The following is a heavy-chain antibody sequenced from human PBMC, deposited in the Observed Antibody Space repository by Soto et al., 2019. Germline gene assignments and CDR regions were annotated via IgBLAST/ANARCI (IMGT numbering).Heavy chain of an antibody. J-gene: IGHJ4*02. CDR2: IRSNTDGGTT. Sequence: EVQLVESGGGLVKPGGSLRLSCAASGNIFSKAWMSWVRQAPGKGLEWVGRIRSNTDGGTTDYVASVKGRFTISRDDSKNTLFLQMNSLETEDTAVYYCTIDPRDYVWDSWGQGTLVTVSS. CDR3: TIDPRDYVWDS. V-gene: IGHV3-15*01. D-gene: IGHD4-17*01. CDR1: GNIFSKAW.